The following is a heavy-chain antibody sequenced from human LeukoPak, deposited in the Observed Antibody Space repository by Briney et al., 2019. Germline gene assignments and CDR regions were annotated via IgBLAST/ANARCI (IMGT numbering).Heavy chain of an antibody. D-gene: IGHD6-25*01. J-gene: IGHJ4*02. CDR3: ARAKDGSPYYFDY. CDR1: GGSISSYY. CDR2: IYYSGST. Sequence: SETLSLTFTVSGGSISSYYWSWIRQPPGKGLEWIGYIYYSGSTNYNPSLKSRVTISVDTSKNQFTLKLSSVTAADTAVYYCARAKDGSPYYFDYWGQGTLVTVSS. V-gene: IGHV4-59*01.